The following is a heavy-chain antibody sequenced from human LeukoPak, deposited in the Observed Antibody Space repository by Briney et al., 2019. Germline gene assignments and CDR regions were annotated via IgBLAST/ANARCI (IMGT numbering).Heavy chain of an antibody. D-gene: IGHD5-12*01. Sequence: GASVTVSCKALGNVFTADYIHWVRQAPGQGLEWMGRIIPSDGSTIHAQSFEGRLTMTRDTSTRTVVMELRSLRSEDTAFYYCARDPGHSGGQNWGQGTLVTVSS. CDR2: IIPSDGST. CDR1: GNVFTADY. V-gene: IGHV1-46*01. CDR3: ARDPGHSGGQN. J-gene: IGHJ4*02.